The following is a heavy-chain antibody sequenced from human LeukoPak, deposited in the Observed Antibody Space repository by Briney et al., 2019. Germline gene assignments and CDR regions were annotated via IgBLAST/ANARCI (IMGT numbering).Heavy chain of an antibody. J-gene: IGHJ4*02. V-gene: IGHV3-23*01. CDR3: AKRMTSVTTMDH. Sequence: GGSLRLSCAASGFTFSSFALNWVRQAPGKGLEWVSAISDNGADTYYAESVKGRFTISRDNSKNTLYLQMNSLRAEDTALYYCAKRMTSVTTMDHWGQGTLVAVSS. D-gene: IGHD4-17*01. CDR1: GFTFSSFA. CDR2: ISDNGADT.